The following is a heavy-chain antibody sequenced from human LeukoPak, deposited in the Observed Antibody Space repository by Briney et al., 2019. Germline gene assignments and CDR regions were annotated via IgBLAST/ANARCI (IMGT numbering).Heavy chain of an antibody. D-gene: IGHD3-10*01. J-gene: IGHJ4*02. CDR2: INPNSGGT. V-gene: IGHV1-2*02. Sequence: ASVKVSCKASGYTFTGYYMHWVRQAPGQGLEWMGWINPNSGGTNYAQKFQGRVTMTRDTSISTAYMELSRLRSDDTAVYYCARGAGGVTFGKLSYFDYWGQGTLVTISS. CDR1: GYTFTGYY. CDR3: ARGAGGVTFGKLSYFDY.